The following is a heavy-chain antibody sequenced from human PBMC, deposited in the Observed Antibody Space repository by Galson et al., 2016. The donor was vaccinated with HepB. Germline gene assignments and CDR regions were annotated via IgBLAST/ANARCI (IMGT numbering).Heavy chain of an antibody. CDR1: GFSPSTGPMS. D-gene: IGHD3-22*01. J-gene: IGHJ4*02. CDR3: ARTERYSSGYYYSDY. V-gene: IGHV2-70*11. CDR2: IDWDDDQ. Sequence: PALVQPTQTLTLTCPFSGFSPSTGPMSVSWIRQPPGKAPEWLARIDWDDDQYYRHSLKTRLTIPKDTPKNQVVLRITNMDPVDTATYFCARTERYSSGYYYSDYWGQGTLVSVSS.